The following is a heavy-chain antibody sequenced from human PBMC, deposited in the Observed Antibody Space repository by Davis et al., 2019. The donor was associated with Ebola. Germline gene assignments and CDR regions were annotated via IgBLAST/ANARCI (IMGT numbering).Heavy chain of an antibody. CDR3: ARDRSVWFGELLYPRDGMDV. D-gene: IGHD3-10*01. CDR1: GFTFSSYC. V-gene: IGHV3-74*01. Sequence: HTAGSLSLSCAASGFTFSSYCMHWVRQAPGKGLVWVSRINSVGSSTSYADSVKGRFTISRDNAKNTLYLQMNSLRAEDTAVYYCARDRSVWFGELLYPRDGMDVWGQGTTVTVSS. J-gene: IGHJ6*02. CDR2: INSVGSST.